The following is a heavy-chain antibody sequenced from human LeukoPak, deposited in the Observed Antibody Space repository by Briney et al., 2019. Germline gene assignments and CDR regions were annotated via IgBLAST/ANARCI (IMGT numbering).Heavy chain of an antibody. CDR2: INSDGSST. V-gene: IGHV3-74*01. CDR3: AKVIRGGYGMDV. Sequence: GGSLRLSCAASGFTFSSYWMHWVRQAPGKGLVWVSRINSDGSSTSYADSVKGRFTISRDNAKNTLYLQMNSLRDEDTAVYFCAKVIRGGYGMDVWGQGTTVTVSS. J-gene: IGHJ6*02. D-gene: IGHD3-10*01. CDR1: GFTFSSYW.